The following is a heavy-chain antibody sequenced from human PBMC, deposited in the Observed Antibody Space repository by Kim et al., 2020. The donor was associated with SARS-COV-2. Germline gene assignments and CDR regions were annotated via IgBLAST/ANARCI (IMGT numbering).Heavy chain of an antibody. V-gene: IGHV3-7*01. Sequence: GGSLRLSCAASGFTFSSYWMSWVRQAPGKGLEWVANIKQDGSEKYYVDSVKGRFTISRDNAKNSLYLQMNSLRAEDTAVYYCAIDVLRYFDWLFWGDNWFDPWGQGTLVTVSS. CDR1: GFTFSSYW. J-gene: IGHJ5*02. D-gene: IGHD3-9*01. CDR2: IKQDGSEK. CDR3: AIDVLRYFDWLFWGDNWFDP.